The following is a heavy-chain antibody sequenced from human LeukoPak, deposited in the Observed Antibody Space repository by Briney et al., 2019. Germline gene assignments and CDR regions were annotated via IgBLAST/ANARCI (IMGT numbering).Heavy chain of an antibody. Sequence: ASVKVSCKASGYTFTSYYMHWVRQAPGQGLEWMGIINPSGGSTSYAQKFQGRVTMTRDTSTSTVYMELCSLRSEDTAVYYCARAPDILTGYHYYYYMDVWGKGTTVTVSS. V-gene: IGHV1-46*01. J-gene: IGHJ6*03. CDR1: GYTFTSYY. D-gene: IGHD3-9*01. CDR3: ARAPDILTGYHYYYYMDV. CDR2: INPSGGST.